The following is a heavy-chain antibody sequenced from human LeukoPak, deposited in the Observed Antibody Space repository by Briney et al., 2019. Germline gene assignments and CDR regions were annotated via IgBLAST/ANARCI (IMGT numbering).Heavy chain of an antibody. CDR2: ISRTSNYI. Sequence: PGGSLSLSCAASGLPFNTYSMTWVRQAPGKGLEWVSTISRTSNYIYTADSLKGRFTTSRDNANRSLFLQLNNLKADDTAVYYCVIKACIIRVKRYWGQGTLVTVSS. D-gene: IGHD3-10*01. J-gene: IGHJ4*02. CDR3: VIKACIIRVKRY. CDR1: GLPFNTYS. V-gene: IGHV3-21*04.